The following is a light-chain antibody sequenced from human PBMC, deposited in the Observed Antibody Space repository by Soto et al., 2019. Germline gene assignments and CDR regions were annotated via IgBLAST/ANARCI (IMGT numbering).Light chain of an antibody. CDR3: QKYYSTPRT. V-gene: IGKV3-11*01. CDR2: DAS. CDR1: QSIGSY. J-gene: IGKJ1*01. Sequence: EIVLTQSPSTLACSPGERATLSCRASQSIGSYLAWYQQKPGQAPRLLIYDASNRATGIPARFGGSGSGTDFTLTISSLQAEDVAVYYCQKYYSTPRTFGQGTKVAI.